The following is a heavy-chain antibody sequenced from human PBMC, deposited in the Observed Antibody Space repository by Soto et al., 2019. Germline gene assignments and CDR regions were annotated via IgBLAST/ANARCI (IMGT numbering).Heavy chain of an antibody. CDR3: ARGLSGYYGMDV. V-gene: IGHV3-74*01. D-gene: IGHD1-26*01. J-gene: IGHJ6*02. Sequence: EVQVVESGGDSVQPGGSLRLSCSTSGFSFSSYWMHWVSQAPGKGLVWVSRISGDGSRTYYADSVQGRFTISRDNAKNTLYLHMSSLRAEDTAVYYCARGLSGYYGMDVWGQGTTVSVFS. CDR1: GFSFSSYW. CDR2: ISGDGSRT.